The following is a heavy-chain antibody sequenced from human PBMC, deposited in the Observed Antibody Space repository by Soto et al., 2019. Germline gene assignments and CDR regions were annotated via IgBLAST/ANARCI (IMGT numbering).Heavy chain of an antibody. V-gene: IGHV3-9*01. CDR2: ISWNSGGI. D-gene: IGHD3-9*01. CDR1: GFTFDDYA. CDR3: AKSPHDILIGSAFDY. Sequence: EVQLVESGGGLVQPDRSLRLSCAASGFTFDDYAMHWVRQGPGKGLEWVSGISWNSGGIGYADSVKGRFTISRDNPKNSLYLQMDRLRPEDTAFYYCAKSPHDILIGSAFDYWGQGTLVTVSS. J-gene: IGHJ4*02.